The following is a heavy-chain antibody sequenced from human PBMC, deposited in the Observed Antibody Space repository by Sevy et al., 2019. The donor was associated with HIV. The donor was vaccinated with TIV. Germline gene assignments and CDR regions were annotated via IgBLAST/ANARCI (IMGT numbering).Heavy chain of an antibody. Sequence: GGSLRLSCAASGFTFSTYDMHWVRQVAGEGLEWVSGIGTLLDTYYAASVKGRFIISRDNAKNSLFLQMNSLRAGDTAIYYCARACTAAGYKSGPIDAFDXWGQGTVVTVSS. CDR1: GFTFSTYD. CDR3: ARACTAAGYKSGPIDAFDX. D-gene: IGHD6-13*01. V-gene: IGHV3-13*01. J-gene: IGHJ3*01. CDR2: IGTLLDT.